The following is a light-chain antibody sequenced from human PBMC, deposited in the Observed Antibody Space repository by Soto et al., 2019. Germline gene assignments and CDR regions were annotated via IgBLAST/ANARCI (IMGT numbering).Light chain of an antibody. CDR2: GAS. J-gene: IGKJ2*03. CDR3: HQYGSSPTS. Sequence: EIVLTQSPATLSLSPGERATLSCRASQSITSYYLAWYQQKPGQAPRLLISGASSSATGVPDRFSGSGPGTDFTLTISGLEPEDFAVYYCHQYGSSPTSFGQGTKVEIK. CDR1: QSITSYY. V-gene: IGKV3-20*01.